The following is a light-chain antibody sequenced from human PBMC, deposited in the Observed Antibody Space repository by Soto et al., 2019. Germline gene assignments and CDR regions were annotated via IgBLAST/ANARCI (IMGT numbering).Light chain of an antibody. J-gene: IGKJ4*01. Sequence: DIQLTQSPSFLSASVGDRVTITCRASQGVSRLLTWYQQKPGKAPKLLIYAASTLQTGVPSRFSGGGSGTAFTLTISSLQPDDFATYYCLHFNDFPLTFGGGTTVEAK. CDR1: QGVSRL. CDR3: LHFNDFPLT. CDR2: AAS. V-gene: IGKV1-9*01.